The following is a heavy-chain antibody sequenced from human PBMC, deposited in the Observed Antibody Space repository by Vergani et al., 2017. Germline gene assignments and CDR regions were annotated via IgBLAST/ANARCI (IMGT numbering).Heavy chain of an antibody. CDR3: ARGGSGSYYWVY. D-gene: IGHD1-26*01. CDR1: GGSFSGYY. V-gene: IGHV4-34*01. J-gene: IGHJ4*02. Sequence: QVQLQQWGAGLLKPSETLSLTCAVYGGSFSGYYWRWIRPPPGKGLEWSGEINHSGSTNYNPSLKSRVTISVDTYKNQFSLKLSSATAADTAVYYCARGGSGSYYWVYWGQGTLVTVSS. CDR2: INHSGST.